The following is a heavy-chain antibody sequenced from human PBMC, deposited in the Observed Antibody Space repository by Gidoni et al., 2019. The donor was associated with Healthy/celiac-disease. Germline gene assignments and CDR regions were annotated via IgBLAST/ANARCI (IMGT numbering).Heavy chain of an antibody. CDR3: ARHGGREGCSSTSCYLGAFDI. Sequence: QLQLQESGPGLVKPSETLSLTCTVSGGSISSSSYYRGWIRQPPGKGLEWIGSIYYSGSTYYNPSLKSRVTISVDTSKNQFSLKLSSVTAADTAVYYCARHGGREGCSSTSCYLGAFDIWGQGTMVTVSS. D-gene: IGHD2-2*01. CDR2: IYYSGST. CDR1: GGSISSSSYY. V-gene: IGHV4-39*01. J-gene: IGHJ3*02.